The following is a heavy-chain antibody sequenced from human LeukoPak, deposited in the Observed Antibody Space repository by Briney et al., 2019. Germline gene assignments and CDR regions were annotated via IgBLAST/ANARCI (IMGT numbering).Heavy chain of an antibody. CDR1: GFTLSSYA. Sequence: GGSLRLSCAASGFTLSSYAMSWVRQAPGKGVEWVSAISDSGNTYHADSVKGRFTISRDSSKNTLFLQMNRLRPEDAAVYYCAKAPVTTCRGAYCYPFDYWGQGTLVTVSS. V-gene: IGHV3-23*01. CDR3: AKAPVTTCRGAYCYPFDY. J-gene: IGHJ4*02. D-gene: IGHD2-21*01. CDR2: ISDSGNT.